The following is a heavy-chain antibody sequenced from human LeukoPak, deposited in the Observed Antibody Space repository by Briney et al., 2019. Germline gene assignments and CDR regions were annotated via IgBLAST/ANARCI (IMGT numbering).Heavy chain of an antibody. CDR3: ARGGTYYYGSGSHDY. V-gene: IGHV4-30-4*08. CDR2: IYYSGST. D-gene: IGHD3-10*01. CDR1: GGSISSGDYY. Sequence: SQTLSLTCTVSGGSISSGDYYWSWIRQPPGKGLEWIGYIYYSGSTYYNPSLKSRVTISVDTSKNQFSLKLSSVTAADTAVYYCARGGTYYYGSGSHDYWGQGTLVTVSS. J-gene: IGHJ4*02.